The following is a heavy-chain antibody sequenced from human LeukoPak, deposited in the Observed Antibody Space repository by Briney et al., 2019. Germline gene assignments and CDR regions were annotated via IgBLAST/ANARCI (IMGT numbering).Heavy chain of an antibody. D-gene: IGHD2/OR15-2a*01. J-gene: IGHJ1*01. CDR1: GFSISIYD. Sequence: GGSLRLSCAASGFSISIYDMNWVRQAPGKGPEWISYISSSGNTIYYGDSVKGRFTISRDSARNSLYLQTNSLRAEDTAVYYCARDLPWNHHNSAEYFHHWGQGTLLIVSS. CDR3: ARDLPWNHHNSAEYFHH. CDR2: ISSSGNTI. V-gene: IGHV3-48*03.